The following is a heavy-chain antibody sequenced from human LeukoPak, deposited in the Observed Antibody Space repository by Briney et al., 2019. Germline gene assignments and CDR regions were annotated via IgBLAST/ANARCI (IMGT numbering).Heavy chain of an antibody. CDR2: TWYDGSNK. CDR3: ARYMEFYYGLDV. J-gene: IGHJ6*02. CDR1: GFTFSNYG. D-gene: IGHD3-10*01. Sequence: GRSLRLSCTASGFTFSNYGMHWVRQAPGKGLEWVAVTWYDGSNKKYAESVKGRFTISRDNSKNTLYLQMNSLGVEDTAIYYCARYMEFYYGLDVSGQGTTVTVSS. V-gene: IGHV3-33*01.